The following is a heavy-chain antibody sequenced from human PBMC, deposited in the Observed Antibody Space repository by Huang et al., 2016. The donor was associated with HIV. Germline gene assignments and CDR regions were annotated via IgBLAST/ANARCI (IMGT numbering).Heavy chain of an antibody. V-gene: IGHV3-30-3*01. CDR1: RFTFSNYA. Sequence: QVQLVESGGGVVQPGRSLRLSCAASRFTFSNYAMHWVRQGAGKGLEWVAVISYDGSNKYDADSVKGRFTIARDNSKNTLYLQMNSLRAEDTAVYYCARDLWLRDLYYYYYMDVWGKGTTVTVSS. D-gene: IGHD5-12*01. J-gene: IGHJ6*03. CDR2: ISYDGSNK. CDR3: ARDLWLRDLYYYYYMDV.